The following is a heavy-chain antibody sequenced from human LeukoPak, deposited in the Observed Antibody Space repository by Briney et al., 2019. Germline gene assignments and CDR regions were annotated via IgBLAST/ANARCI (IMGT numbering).Heavy chain of an antibody. Sequence: SETLSLTCAVYGGSFSGYYWSWIRQPPGKGLEWIGEINHSGSTNYNPSLKSRVTTSVDTSKNQFSLKLSSVTAADTAVYYCARGVGGYGYAIPRYGMDVWGQGTTVTVSS. D-gene: IGHD5-18*01. CDR3: ARGVGGYGYAIPRYGMDV. V-gene: IGHV4-34*01. J-gene: IGHJ6*02. CDR2: INHSGST. CDR1: GGSFSGYY.